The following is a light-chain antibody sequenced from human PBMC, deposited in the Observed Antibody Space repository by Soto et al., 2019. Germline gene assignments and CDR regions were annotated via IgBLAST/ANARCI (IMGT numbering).Light chain of an antibody. J-gene: IGKJ1*01. V-gene: IGKV3-15*01. Sequence: EIVMTQSPATLSVSPGERATLSCRASQSVGSNLAWYQLKPGQAPRLLIHGASTRATGIPARFSGSGSGTDFTLTISSLQSEDFAIYFCQQYNNWPPDRTFGQGTKVEIK. CDR2: GAS. CDR1: QSVGSN. CDR3: QQYNNWPPDRT.